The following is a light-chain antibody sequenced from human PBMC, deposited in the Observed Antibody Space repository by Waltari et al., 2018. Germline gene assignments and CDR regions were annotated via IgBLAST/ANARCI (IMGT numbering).Light chain of an antibody. CDR3: CSYAGSYTWV. CDR1: SSDVGGYNY. Sequence: QSALTQPRSVSGSPGQSVTISCTGTSSDVGGYNYVSWYPQHTGKAPELMIYDVSKRPSGVPDRLSGSKSGNTASLTISGLQAEDEADYYCCSYAGSYTWVFGGGTKLTVL. J-gene: IGLJ3*02. V-gene: IGLV2-11*01. CDR2: DVS.